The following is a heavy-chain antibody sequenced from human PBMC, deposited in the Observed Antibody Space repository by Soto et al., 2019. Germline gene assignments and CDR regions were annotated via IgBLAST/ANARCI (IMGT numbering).Heavy chain of an antibody. Sequence: PGGSLRLSCAASGFTFARYSMNFFRHAPCKWLEWVSSISSTTNYIYYADSMKGRFTVSRDNAKNSVYLEMNSLSAEDTAVYYCARESEDLTSNFDYWGQGTLVTVSS. CDR2: ISSTTNYI. V-gene: IGHV3-21*01. CDR1: GFTFARYS. J-gene: IGHJ4*02. CDR3: ARESEDLTSNFDY.